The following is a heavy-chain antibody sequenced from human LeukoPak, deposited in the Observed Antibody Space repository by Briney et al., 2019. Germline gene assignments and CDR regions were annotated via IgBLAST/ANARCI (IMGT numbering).Heavy chain of an antibody. Sequence: ASVKVSCKASGYTFTSYYMHWVRQAPGQGLEWMGIINPSGGSTSYAQKFQGRVTMTRDTSTSTAYMELSSLRSEDTAVYYCARVGIAAAGQKGEFDYWGQGTLVTVSS. CDR1: GYTFTSYY. CDR3: ARVGIAAAGQKGEFDY. D-gene: IGHD6-13*01. V-gene: IGHV1-46*01. CDR2: INPSGGST. J-gene: IGHJ4*02.